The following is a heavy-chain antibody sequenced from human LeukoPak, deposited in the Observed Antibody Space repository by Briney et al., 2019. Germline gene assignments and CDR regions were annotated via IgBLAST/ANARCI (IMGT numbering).Heavy chain of an antibody. V-gene: IGHV4-39*07. Sequence: SETLSLTCTVSGGSVSSSTYYWGWIRQPPGKGLEWIGSIYYSGSTYYNPSLKSRVTISVDTSKNQFSLKLSSATAADTAVYYCARDLRDTVRLKYYFDYWGQGTLVTVSS. CDR1: GGSVSSSTYY. J-gene: IGHJ4*02. CDR3: ARDLRDTVRLKYYFDY. D-gene: IGHD5-12*01. CDR2: IYYSGST.